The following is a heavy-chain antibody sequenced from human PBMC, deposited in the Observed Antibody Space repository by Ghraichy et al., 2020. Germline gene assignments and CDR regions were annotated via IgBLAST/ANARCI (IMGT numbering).Heavy chain of an antibody. J-gene: IGHJ4*02. CDR1: GFTFSSYA. CDR3: AKNVRGSTGFDY. D-gene: IGHD5-12*01. CDR2: ISGGGGST. Sequence: GGSLRLSCAASGFTFSSYAMSWVRQAPGKGLEWVSGISGGGGSTYYADSVKGRFTISRDNSKNTLYLQMNSLRAEDTAVYYCAKNVRGSTGFDYWGQGTLVTVSS. V-gene: IGHV3-23*01.